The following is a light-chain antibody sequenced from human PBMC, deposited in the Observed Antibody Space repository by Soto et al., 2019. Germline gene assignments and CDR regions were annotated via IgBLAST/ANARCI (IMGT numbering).Light chain of an antibody. CDR2: GNR. CDR3: QAYDYSLTASV. J-gene: IGLJ3*02. CDR1: SSNLGAAYD. Sequence: QSVLTQPPSVSGAPVQRVTIPCTGNSSNLGAAYDVHWYQQLPGTAPKLVIYGNRNRPSGVPERFSGSKSGTSASLAITGRQAEDEGDYYCQAYDYSLTASVFGGGTKMTVL. V-gene: IGLV1-40*01.